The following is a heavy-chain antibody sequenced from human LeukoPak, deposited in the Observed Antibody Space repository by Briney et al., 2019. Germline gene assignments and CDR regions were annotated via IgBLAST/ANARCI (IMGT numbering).Heavy chain of an antibody. V-gene: IGHV1-8*01. CDR2: MNPNSGNT. J-gene: IGHJ6*02. D-gene: IGHD6-13*01. CDR1: GYTFTSYD. CDR3: ARSISGAAGHYYGMDV. Sequence: ASVKVSCKASGYTFTSYDINWVRQATGQGLEWMGWMNPNSGNTGYAQKFQGRVTMTRNTSISTAHMELSSLRSEDTAVYYCARSISGAAGHYYGMDVWGQGTTVTVSS.